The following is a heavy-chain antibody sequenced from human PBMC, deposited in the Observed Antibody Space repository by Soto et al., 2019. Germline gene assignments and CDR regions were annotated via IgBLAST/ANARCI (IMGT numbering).Heavy chain of an antibody. J-gene: IGHJ4*02. CDR3: ARWRSGWYGFYFDY. Sequence: QVQLVESGGGVVQPGRALRLSCAASGFTFSSYGMHWVRQAPGKGLEWVAVIRYDGSNKYYADSVKGRFTISRDNSKNTLYLQMNSLRAEDTAVYYCARWRSGWYGFYFDYWGQGTLVTVSS. CDR2: IRYDGSNK. V-gene: IGHV3-33*01. D-gene: IGHD6-19*01. CDR1: GFTFSSYG.